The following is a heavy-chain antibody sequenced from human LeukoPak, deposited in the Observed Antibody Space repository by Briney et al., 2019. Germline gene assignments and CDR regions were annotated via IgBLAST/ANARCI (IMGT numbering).Heavy chain of an antibody. J-gene: IGHJ4*02. D-gene: IGHD2-15*01. CDR3: ARTYCSGRSCHFDY. Sequence: KSSETLSLTCTVSGGSIRSYYWSWIRQPPGKGLEWVGYIFYSGTTDSNPSLKSRVTISVDTSKNQFSLKLSSMTAADTAVYYCARTYCSGRSCHFDYWGQGTLVTVSS. CDR2: IFYSGTT. V-gene: IGHV4-59*08. CDR1: GGSIRSYY.